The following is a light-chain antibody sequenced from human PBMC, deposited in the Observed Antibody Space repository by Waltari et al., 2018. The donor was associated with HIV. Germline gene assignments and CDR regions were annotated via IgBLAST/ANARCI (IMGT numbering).Light chain of an antibody. V-gene: IGLV9-49*02. Sequence: QPMLTQPPSASAPLGASVTLTCPLSSRYPTYRGAGYTQRPGKGPRFVMREGPGGIVGSKGDGIPDRFSARGSGLNRYLTIKNIQEEDESDYHCGVDHGTGSNFVYVFGPGTTVTVL. CDR2: EGPGGIVG. CDR3: GVDHGTGSNFVYV. CDR1: SRYPTYR. J-gene: IGLJ1*01.